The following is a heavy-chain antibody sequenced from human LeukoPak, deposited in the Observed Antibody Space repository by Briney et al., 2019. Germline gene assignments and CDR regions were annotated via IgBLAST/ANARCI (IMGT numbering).Heavy chain of an antibody. J-gene: IGHJ5*02. V-gene: IGHV4-31*03. CDR1: GGSISSGGYY. D-gene: IGHD3-16*02. CDR2: IYYSGST. CDR3: ARARGVIAPPDP. Sequence: SETLSLTCTVSGGSISSGGYYWSWIRQHPGKGLECIGYIYYSGSTYYNPSPKSRVTITVDTSKNQFSLKLSSVTAADTAVYYCARARGVIAPPDPWGQGTLVTVSS.